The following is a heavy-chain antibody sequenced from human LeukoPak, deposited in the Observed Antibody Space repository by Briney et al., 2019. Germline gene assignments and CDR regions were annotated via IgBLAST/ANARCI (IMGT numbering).Heavy chain of an antibody. CDR3: ARGLIKNYDFWSGSYYFDY. J-gene: IGHJ4*02. D-gene: IGHD3-3*01. CDR1: GGSFSGYY. Sequence: PSETLSLTCAVYGGSFSGYYWSWIRQPPGKGLEWIGGINHSGSTSYNPSLKSRVTISVDTSKNQFSLKLSSVTAADTAVYYCARGLIKNYDFWSGSYYFDYWGQGTLVTVSS. CDR2: INHSGST. V-gene: IGHV4-34*01.